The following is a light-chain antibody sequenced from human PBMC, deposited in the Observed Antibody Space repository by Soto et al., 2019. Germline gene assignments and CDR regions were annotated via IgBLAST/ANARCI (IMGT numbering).Light chain of an antibody. CDR1: QSLSGDY. CDR2: DAS. V-gene: IGKV3-20*01. CDR3: QQYDTFPRT. J-gene: IGKJ1*01. Sequence: EIVLTQSPGTLSLSPGDRATLSCRASQSLSGDYLAWYQQKPGQAPRLLIYDASRRATDIPARFIGSGSGTDFALTISRLEPADFAVYFCQQYDTFPRTFGQGTKVEIQ.